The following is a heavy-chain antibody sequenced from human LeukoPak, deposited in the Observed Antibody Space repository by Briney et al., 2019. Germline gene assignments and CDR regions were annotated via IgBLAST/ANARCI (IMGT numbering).Heavy chain of an antibody. Sequence: PSQTLSLTCTVSGGSISSGSYYWSWIRQPAGKGLEWIGRIYTSGSTNYNPSLKSRVTISVDTSKNQFSLKLSSVTAADTAVYYCARDREGAYSIGHWYFDLWGRGTLVTVSS. CDR1: GGSISSGSYY. D-gene: IGHD3-3*02. CDR2: IYTSGST. CDR3: ARDREGAYSIGHWYFDL. V-gene: IGHV4-61*02. J-gene: IGHJ2*01.